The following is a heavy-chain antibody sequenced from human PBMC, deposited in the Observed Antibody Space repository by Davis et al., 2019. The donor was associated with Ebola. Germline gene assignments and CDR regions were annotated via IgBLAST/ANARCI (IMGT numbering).Heavy chain of an antibody. Sequence: GESLKISCKGSGFFFTNYWIGWVRQMPGKGLEWMGFIFPDDSDATYSPSFQGQVTFSVDKSIRTAYLHWNSLKASDTATYYCARQGTTSWDSWGQGTLVTVSS. J-gene: IGHJ4*02. CDR2: IFPDDSDA. CDR3: ARQGTTSWDS. CDR1: GFFFTNYW. V-gene: IGHV5-51*01. D-gene: IGHD2-2*01.